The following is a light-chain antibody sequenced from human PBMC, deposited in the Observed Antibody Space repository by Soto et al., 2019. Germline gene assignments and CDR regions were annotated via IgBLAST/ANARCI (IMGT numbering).Light chain of an antibody. CDR1: QSISSW. V-gene: IGKV1-5*01. CDR2: GAS. J-gene: IGKJ1*01. Sequence: DIQMTQSPSTLSASVGDRVTITCRASQSISSWLAWYQQKPGNGPKLLIYGASSLESGVPSRFSGSGSGTEFTLTISCLQPDDFATYYCQQYNSYSLPAFGQGTKVEIK. CDR3: QQYNSYSLPA.